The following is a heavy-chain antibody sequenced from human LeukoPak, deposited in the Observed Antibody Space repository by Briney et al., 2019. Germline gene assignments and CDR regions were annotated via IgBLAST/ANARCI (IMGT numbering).Heavy chain of an antibody. V-gene: IGHV3-30*18. J-gene: IGHJ6*02. CDR3: AKDRAYCSRTSCGGRWYYGMDV. Sequence: GGSLRLSCAASGFTFSSYGMHWVRQAPGKGLEWVAVISYDGSNEYYAGSVKGRFTISRDNSKNTLYLQMNSLRAEDTAVYYCAKDRAYCSRTSCGGRWYYGMDVWGQGTTVTVSS. CDR2: ISYDGSNE. D-gene: IGHD2-2*01. CDR1: GFTFSSYG.